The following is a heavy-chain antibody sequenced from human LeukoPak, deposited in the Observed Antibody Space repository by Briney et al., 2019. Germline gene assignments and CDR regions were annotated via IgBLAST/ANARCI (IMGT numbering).Heavy chain of an antibody. D-gene: IGHD3-9*01. CDR3: AREYDTLDY. J-gene: IGHJ4*02. V-gene: IGHV4-34*01. CDR1: GGSFSGYY. Sequence: SGTLSLTCAVYGGSFSGYYWSWIRQPPGKGLEWIGEINHSGSTNYNPSLKSRVTISVDTSKNQFSLKLSSVTAADTAVYYCAREYDTLDYWGQGTLVTVSS. CDR2: INHSGST.